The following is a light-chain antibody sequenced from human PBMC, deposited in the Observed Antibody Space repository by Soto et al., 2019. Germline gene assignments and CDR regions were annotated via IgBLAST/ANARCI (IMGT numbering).Light chain of an antibody. CDR3: CSYTSSITYV. V-gene: IGLV2-14*01. CDR1: SSDVGGYNY. Sequence: QSALTQPASVSGSPGQSITISCTGTSSDVGGYNYVSWYQQHPGKAPKLMIYEVSNRPSGVSNRFSGSKSGNTASLTISGLQAEDEAAYYCCSYTSSITYVFGTGTKVTVL. J-gene: IGLJ1*01. CDR2: EVS.